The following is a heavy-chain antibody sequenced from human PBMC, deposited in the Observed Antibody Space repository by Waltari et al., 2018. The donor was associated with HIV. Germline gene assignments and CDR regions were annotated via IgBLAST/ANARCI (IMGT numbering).Heavy chain of an antibody. CDR1: GFTFSNYW. Sequence: EVQLVESGGGLVQPGGSLRLSCAASGFTFSNYWLSWVRQAPGKGLEWLSYINPAGRRKYYVDSVQGRFSISRDNAKNSLYLQMNSLRAEDTAVYYCARGIAVAGRYYFYGMDVWGQGTTVTVSS. V-gene: IGHV3-7*01. CDR2: INPAGRRK. CDR3: ARGIAVAGRYYFYGMDV. J-gene: IGHJ6*02. D-gene: IGHD6-19*01.